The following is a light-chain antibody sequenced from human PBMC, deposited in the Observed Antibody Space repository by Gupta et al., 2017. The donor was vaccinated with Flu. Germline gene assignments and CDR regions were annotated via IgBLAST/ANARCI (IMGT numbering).Light chain of an antibody. CDR1: SSDVGGNNY. CDR2: DVN. J-gene: IGLJ3*02. V-gene: IGLV2-11*01. CDR3: CSYAGSYTWV. Sequence: TSSDVGGNNYVSWYQQHPGKAPKLMIYDVNNRPSGVPDRFSGSKSGNTASLTISGLQAEDEADYYCCSYAGSYTWVFGGGTKLTVL.